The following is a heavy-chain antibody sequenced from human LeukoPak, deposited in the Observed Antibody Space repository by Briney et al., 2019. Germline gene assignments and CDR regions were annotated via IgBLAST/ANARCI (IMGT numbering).Heavy chain of an antibody. V-gene: IGHV1-69*13. CDR2: ITPIYGTR. Sequence: SVKVSCKAFGGTFGSHTFNWVRQAPGQGLEWMGGITPIYGTRDYAQSFQGRVTISADESTSTAYIELSSLRPDDTAVYYCAREANFYYYMDVWGKGTTVTVSS. CDR1: GGTFGSHT. J-gene: IGHJ6*03. D-gene: IGHD1-1*01. CDR3: AREANFYYYMDV.